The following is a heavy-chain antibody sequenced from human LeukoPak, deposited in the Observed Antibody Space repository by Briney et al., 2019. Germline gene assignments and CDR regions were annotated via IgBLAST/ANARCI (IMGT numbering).Heavy chain of an antibody. Sequence: GGSLRLSCAAPGFTFKSYTMNWVRQAPGKGLEWVSSITSSISYISYADSVKGRFTISRDNAKNSLYLQMDSLRAEDTAVYYCARDFGRTSDWQPRLYYGMDVWGQGTTVTVSS. CDR2: ITSSISYI. D-gene: IGHD2-2*01. V-gene: IGHV3-21*01. J-gene: IGHJ6*02. CDR3: ARDFGRTSDWQPRLYYGMDV. CDR1: GFTFKSYT.